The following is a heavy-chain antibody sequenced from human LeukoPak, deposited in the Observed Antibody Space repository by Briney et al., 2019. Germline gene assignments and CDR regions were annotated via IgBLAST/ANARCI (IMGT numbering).Heavy chain of an antibody. J-gene: IGHJ4*02. Sequence: SVKVSCKASGGTFSSYAISWVRQAPGQGLEWMGGIIPIFGTANYAQKFQGRVTFTADESTSTAYMELSSLRSEDTAVYYCARVYCSGGSCYDYWGQGTLVTVSS. CDR2: IIPIFGTA. V-gene: IGHV1-69*13. D-gene: IGHD2-15*01. CDR1: GGTFSSYA. CDR3: ARVYCSGGSCYDY.